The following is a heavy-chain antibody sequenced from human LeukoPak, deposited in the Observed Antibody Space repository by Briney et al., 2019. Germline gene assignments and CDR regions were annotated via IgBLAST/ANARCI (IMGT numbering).Heavy chain of an antibody. J-gene: IGHJ4*02. V-gene: IGHV4-4*02. D-gene: IGHD3-22*01. CDR3: ARRSYDSSGFFDY. CDR1: GGSISSNNW. CDR2: IFHSGST. Sequence: SETLSLTCAVSGGSISSNNWWSWVRQPPGKGLEWIGKIFHSGSTNYNPSLKSRVTISVDKSKNQFSLKLSSVTAADTAVYYCARRSYDSSGFFDYWGQGTLVTVSS.